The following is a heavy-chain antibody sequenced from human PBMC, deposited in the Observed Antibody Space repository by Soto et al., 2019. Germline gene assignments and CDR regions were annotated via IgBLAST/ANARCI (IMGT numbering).Heavy chain of an antibody. CDR3: ARDSGSYHRDFDY. J-gene: IGHJ4*02. Sequence: LRLSCAASGFTFSSYGMHWVRQAPGKGLEWVAVIWYDGSNKYYADSVKGRFTISRDNSKNTLYLQMNSLRAEDTAVYYCARDSGSYHRDFDYWGQGTLVTVSS. D-gene: IGHD1-26*01. CDR1: GFTFSSYG. CDR2: IWYDGSNK. V-gene: IGHV3-33*01.